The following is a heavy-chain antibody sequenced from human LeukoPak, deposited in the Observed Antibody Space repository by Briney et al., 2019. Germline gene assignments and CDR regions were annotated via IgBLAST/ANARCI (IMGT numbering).Heavy chain of an antibody. CDR1: GFTLSNNG. CDR2: ISDGGDTT. J-gene: IGHJ4*02. V-gene: IGHV3-23*01. Sequence: GGSLRLSCAASGFTLSNNGMTWVRQAPGKGMEWVTGISDGGDTTYDAGSVKGRFTVSRYNSKNILYLQMNSLRAEDTAIYYCAKTQGFFDHWGQGSLVTVSS. CDR3: AKTQGFFDH.